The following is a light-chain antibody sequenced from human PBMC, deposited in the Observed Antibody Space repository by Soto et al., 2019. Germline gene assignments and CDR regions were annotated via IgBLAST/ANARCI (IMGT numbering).Light chain of an antibody. Sequence: SYELTQPPSVSVAPGQTAMITCGGNNIGNKSVHWYQQRPGQAPVLVVYDDSDRPSGIPDRFSGSNSGNTATLIISRVEAGDKADYYCQVWDSSSDRWVFGGGTKLTVL. CDR2: DDS. CDR3: QVWDSSSDRWV. CDR1: NIGNKS. V-gene: IGLV3-21*02. J-gene: IGLJ3*02.